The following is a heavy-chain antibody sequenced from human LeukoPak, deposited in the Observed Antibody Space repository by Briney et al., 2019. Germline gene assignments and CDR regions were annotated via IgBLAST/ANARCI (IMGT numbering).Heavy chain of an antibody. D-gene: IGHD3-16*01. V-gene: IGHV5-51*01. CDR1: GYKFTDYW. CDR3: ARTLGGFYPFDS. CDR2: IYPGDSDT. J-gene: IGHJ4*02. Sequence: GESLKVSCKGSGYKFTDYWIAWVRQMPGKGLEWMGIIYPGDSDTRYSPSFQGQVTISADKSISTAYLQWSGLKASDTAMYYCARTLGGFYPFDSWGQGTLVTVSS.